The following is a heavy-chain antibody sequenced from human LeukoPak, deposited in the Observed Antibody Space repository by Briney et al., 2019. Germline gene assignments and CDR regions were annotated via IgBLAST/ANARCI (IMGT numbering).Heavy chain of an antibody. Sequence: PGGSLRLSCAASGFTFSSYAMSWVRQAPGKGLEWVSVISDSGGNTYYADSVKGRFAISRDNSNNTLYLQMNSLRAEDTAVYYCAKERSGVVPAASNSWGQGTLVTVSS. CDR3: AKERSGVVPAASNS. CDR1: GFTFSSYA. D-gene: IGHD2-2*01. J-gene: IGHJ5*02. V-gene: IGHV3-23*01. CDR2: ISDSGGNT.